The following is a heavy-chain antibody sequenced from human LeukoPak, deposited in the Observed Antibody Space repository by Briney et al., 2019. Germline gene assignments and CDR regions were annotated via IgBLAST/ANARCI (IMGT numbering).Heavy chain of an antibody. CDR3: ARLSNLNSSGWSNFDY. V-gene: IGHV4-59*01. D-gene: IGHD6-19*01. CDR1: GGSINNYY. CDR2: IYYSGST. Sequence: SETLSLTCTVSGGSINNYYWSWIRQPPGKGLEWIGYIYYSGSTNYNPSLKSRVTISVDTSKNQFSLRLTSVTAADTAVYYYARLSNLNSSGWSNFDYWGQGTLVTVSS. J-gene: IGHJ4*02.